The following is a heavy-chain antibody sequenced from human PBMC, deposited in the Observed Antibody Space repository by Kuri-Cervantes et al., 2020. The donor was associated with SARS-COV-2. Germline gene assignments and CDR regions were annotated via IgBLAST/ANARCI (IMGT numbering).Heavy chain of an antibody. J-gene: IGHJ6*02. V-gene: IGHV2-26*01. CDR2: IFSNDEK. CDR1: GFSLSNARMG. D-gene: IGHD2-2*02. CDR3: AHLLGYCSSTSCYSMDV. Sequence: SGPTLVKPTETLTLTCTVPGFSLSNARMGVSWTRQPPGKALEWLAHIFSNDEKSYSTSLKSRLTISKDTSKSQVVLTMTNMDPVDTATYYCAHLLGYCSSTSCYSMDVWGQGTTVTVSS.